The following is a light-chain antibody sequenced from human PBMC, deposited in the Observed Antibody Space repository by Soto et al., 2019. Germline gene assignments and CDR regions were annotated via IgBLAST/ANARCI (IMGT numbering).Light chain of an antibody. J-gene: IGKJ1*01. CDR1: QSISGSY. V-gene: IGKV3-20*01. CDR3: QQYGSSGT. Sequence: ENVLTQSPGTLSLSPGERATLSCRASQSISGSYLAWYQQKPGQAPRLLIYAASTRATGIPARFSGSGSGTDFTLTISRLEPEDFAVYYCQQYGSSGTFGQGTKV. CDR2: AAS.